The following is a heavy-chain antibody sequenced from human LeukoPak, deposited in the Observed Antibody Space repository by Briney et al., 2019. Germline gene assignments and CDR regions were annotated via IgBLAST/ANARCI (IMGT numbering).Heavy chain of an antibody. Sequence: SETLSLTCSVSGGSISSHYWSWFRQPPGKGLEWIGYIYYSGSTNSNPSLKSRVTTSVDTSKNQFSLRLSSVTAADTAVYYCARLSSIATAQDWGRGTLVTVSS. D-gene: IGHD6-13*01. CDR2: IYYSGST. J-gene: IGHJ4*02. CDR3: ARLSSIATAQD. CDR1: GGSISSHY. V-gene: IGHV4-59*08.